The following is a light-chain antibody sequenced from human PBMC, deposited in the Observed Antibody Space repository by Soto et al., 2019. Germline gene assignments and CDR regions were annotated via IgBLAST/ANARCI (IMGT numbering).Light chain of an antibody. V-gene: IGLV2-14*01. CDR3: SSYTNGGSYTVV. CDR1: SSDVGGYNY. CDR2: EVS. J-gene: IGLJ2*01. Sequence: QSALTQPASVSGSPGQSITISCTGTSSDVGGYNYVSWYQQHPGKAPKLMIYEVSNRPSGVANRFSGSKSGNTASLTISGLEAEDEADYYFSSYTNGGSYTVVFGGGTKLTVL.